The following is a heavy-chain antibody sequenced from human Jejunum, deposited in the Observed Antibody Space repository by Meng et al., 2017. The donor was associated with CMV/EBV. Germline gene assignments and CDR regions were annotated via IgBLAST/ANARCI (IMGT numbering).Heavy chain of an antibody. CDR1: GFTFSNYE. CDR3: ARDFWQQGYYYGMDV. J-gene: IGHJ6*02. Sequence: GFTFSNYEMNWVRQAPGKGLEWVSYISSSGTNIYYADSVKGRFTISRDTSKNTLYLHMNSLRADDTAIYYCARDFWQQGYYYGMDVWGQGTTVTVSS. D-gene: IGHD3-3*01. CDR2: ISSSGTNI. V-gene: IGHV3-48*03.